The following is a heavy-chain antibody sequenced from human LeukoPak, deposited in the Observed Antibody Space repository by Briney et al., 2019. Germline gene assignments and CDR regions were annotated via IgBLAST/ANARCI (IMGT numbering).Heavy chain of an antibody. V-gene: IGHV3-23*01. CDR3: AKVGIVATISYFDY. Sequence: GGSLRLSCAASGFTFSSYIMNWVRQAPGKGLEWVSGISGSGDSTYYADSVKGRFTISRDNSKNTLYLQMNSPRVEDTAVYYCAKVGIVATISYFDYWGQGTLVTVSS. D-gene: IGHD5-12*01. J-gene: IGHJ4*02. CDR2: ISGSGDST. CDR1: GFTFSSYI.